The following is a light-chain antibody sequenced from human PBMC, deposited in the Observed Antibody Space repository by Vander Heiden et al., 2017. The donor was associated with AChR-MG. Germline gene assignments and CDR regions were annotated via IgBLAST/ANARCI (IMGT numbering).Light chain of an antibody. CDR1: QGISNY. V-gene: IGKV1-27*01. Sequence: DIEMHKSPSSLSASVGDRVTITCRASQGISNYLAWYQQKPGKVPKLLIYDASTLQSGVPSRFSGSGSGTDFTLTISSLQPEDVATYYCQQDNSAPFTFGRGTKVEIK. CDR2: DAS. J-gene: IGKJ3*01. CDR3: QQDNSAPFT.